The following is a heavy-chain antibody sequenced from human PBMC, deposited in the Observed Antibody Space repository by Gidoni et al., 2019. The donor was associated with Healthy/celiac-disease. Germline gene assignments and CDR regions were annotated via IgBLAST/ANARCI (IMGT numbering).Heavy chain of an antibody. CDR3: ARGEFPPDSALYYYYYGMDV. J-gene: IGHJ6*02. CDR2: IHPIFGTA. CDR1: GGTFSIYA. Sequence: QVQLVQSGAEVKKPGSSVKVSCTASGGTFSIYAISWVRHAPGQGREWMGGIHPIFGTANYAQKFQGRVTITADESTSTAYMELSSLRSEDTAVYYWARGEFPPDSALYYYYYGMDVWGQGTTVTVSS. V-gene: IGHV1-69*01. D-gene: IGHD2-21*01.